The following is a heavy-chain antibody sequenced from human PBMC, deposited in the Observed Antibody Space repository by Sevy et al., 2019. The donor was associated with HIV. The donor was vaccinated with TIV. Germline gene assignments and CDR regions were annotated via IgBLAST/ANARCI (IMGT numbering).Heavy chain of an antibody. CDR2: IYYSGSR. D-gene: IGHD3-10*01. CDR1: GGSIRSSHW. V-gene: IGHV4-4*02. J-gene: IGHJ6*02. Sequence: SETLSLTCAVSGGSIRSSHWWSWVRQSPGKGLEWIGEIYYSGSRNYNPSLKSRLTISVDTSNNLFSLRLSSVTAADTAVYYCAREEYFYGSGTYGCGMDVWGQGTTVTVSS. CDR3: AREEYFYGSGTYGCGMDV.